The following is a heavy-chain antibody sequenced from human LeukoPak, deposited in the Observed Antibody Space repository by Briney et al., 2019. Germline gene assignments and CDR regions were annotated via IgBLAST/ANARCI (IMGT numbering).Heavy chain of an antibody. CDR1: GFSFRYYA. J-gene: IGHJ4*02. CDR3: VKGSSGSRPYYFHY. D-gene: IGHD3-10*01. CDR2: NTGEGGGT. Sequence: PGGSLRLSCAASGFSFRYYAMSWVRQAPGKGLEWLSANTGEGGGTWYADSVKGRFTISRDNSRNTLYLQMSSLRGEDTAFFFCVKGSSGSRPYYFHYWGQGSLVTVSS. V-gene: IGHV3-23*01.